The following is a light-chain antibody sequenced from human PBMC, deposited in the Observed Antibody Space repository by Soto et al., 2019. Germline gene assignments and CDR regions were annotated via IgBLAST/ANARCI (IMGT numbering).Light chain of an antibody. Sequence: QSVLTQPPSASGTPGQRVTISCSGSSSNIGSNYVYWYQQLPGTAPKLLIYRNNQRPSAVPDRFSGSKSGTSASLAISGLLSEDEADYDCAAWDDSLSVVFGGVTELTVL. CDR2: RNN. V-gene: IGLV1-47*01. CDR3: AAWDDSLSVV. CDR1: SSNIGSNY. J-gene: IGLJ2*01.